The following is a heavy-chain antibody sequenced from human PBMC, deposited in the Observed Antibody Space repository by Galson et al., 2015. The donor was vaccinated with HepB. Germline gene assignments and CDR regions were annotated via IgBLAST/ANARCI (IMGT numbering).Heavy chain of an antibody. CDR2: ISYDGSNK. V-gene: IGHV3-30*18. J-gene: IGHJ4*02. D-gene: IGHD3-9*01. CDR1: GFTFSSYG. CDR3: AKDSTYYDILTGYSTTTGGDY. Sequence: SLRLSCAASGFTFSSYGMHWVRQAPGKGLEWVAVISYDGSNKYYADSVKGRFTISRDNSKNTLYLQMNSLRAEDTAVYYCAKDSTYYDILTGYSTTTGGDYWGQGTLVTVSS.